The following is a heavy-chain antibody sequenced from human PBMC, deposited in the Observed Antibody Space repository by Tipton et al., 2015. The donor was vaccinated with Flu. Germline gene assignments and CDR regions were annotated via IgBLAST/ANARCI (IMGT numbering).Heavy chain of an antibody. CDR1: GGSVSSGSYY. D-gene: IGHD6-13*01. Sequence: TLSLTCTVSGGSVSSGSYYWSWIRQPPGKGLEWIGYIYYSGSTNYNPSLKSRVTISVDTSKNQFSLKLSSVTAADTAVYYCASSMYSSPYYYYYYMDVWGKGTTVTVSS. J-gene: IGHJ6*03. V-gene: IGHV4-61*01. CDR3: ASSMYSSPYYYYYYMDV. CDR2: IYYSGST.